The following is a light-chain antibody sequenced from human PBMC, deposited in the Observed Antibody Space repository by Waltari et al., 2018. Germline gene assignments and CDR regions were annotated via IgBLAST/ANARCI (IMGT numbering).Light chain of an antibody. Sequence: FMLTQPHSVSESPGKMVTISCTRSRGNIATNYVPWYQQRPGSAPTKVIYEDNQRPSGVPDRFSGSIDSSSNSASLIISGLKAEDEADYYCQSFDSSHVVFGGGTKLTVL. CDR1: RGNIATNY. J-gene: IGLJ2*01. CDR3: QSFDSSHVV. V-gene: IGLV6-57*03. CDR2: EDN.